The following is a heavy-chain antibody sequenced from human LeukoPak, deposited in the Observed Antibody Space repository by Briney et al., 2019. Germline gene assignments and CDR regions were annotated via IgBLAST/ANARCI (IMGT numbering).Heavy chain of an antibody. CDR3: ARDYSSSSLWFDP. CDR1: GGSISSYY. J-gene: IGHJ5*02. CDR2: IYYSGST. Sequence: SGTLSLTCTVSGGSISSYYWSWIRQPPGKGLEWIGYIYYSGSTNYNPSLKSRVTISVDTSKNQFSLKLSSVTAADTAVYYCARDYSSSSLWFDPWGQGTLVTVSS. V-gene: IGHV4-59*01. D-gene: IGHD6-6*01.